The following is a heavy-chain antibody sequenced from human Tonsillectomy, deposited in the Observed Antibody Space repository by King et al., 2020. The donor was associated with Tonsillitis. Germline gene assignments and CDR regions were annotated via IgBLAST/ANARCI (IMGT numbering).Heavy chain of an antibody. CDR2: ISSSSRTI. J-gene: IGHJ3*02. CDR1: GFTFSSYS. V-gene: IGHV3-48*01. Sequence: VQLVESGGGLVQPGGSLRLSCAASGFTFSSYSMNRVRQAPVEGLELGSYISSSSRTIYYGDTVKGQFTISIDNAKNSLYLQMNSLRAEERAVYYCARPEGGYDSSNDVFDIWGQGTMVTVSS. D-gene: IGHD3-22*01. CDR3: ARPEGGYDSSNDVFDI.